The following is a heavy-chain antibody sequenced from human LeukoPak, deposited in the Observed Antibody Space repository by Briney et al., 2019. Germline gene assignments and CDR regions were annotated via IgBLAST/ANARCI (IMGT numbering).Heavy chain of an antibody. V-gene: IGHV1-8*01. J-gene: IGHJ4*02. D-gene: IGHD3-10*01. CDR2: MNPNSGNT. CDR3: AIRTSRGGSGSSYFDS. CDR1: GYTFSSYD. Sequence: ASVKVSCKASGYTFSSYDINWVRQAAGPGPEWMGWMNPNSGNTAYAQNFQGRVIMTRNTSISTAYMELSSLRFEDTAVLYCAIRTSRGGSGSSYFDSWGQGTLVTVSS.